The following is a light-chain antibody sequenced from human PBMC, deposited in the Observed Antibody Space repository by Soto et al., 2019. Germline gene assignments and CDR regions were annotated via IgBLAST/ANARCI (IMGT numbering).Light chain of an antibody. CDR2: DAS. Sequence: DIQMTQSTSTLSASVGDRVTIACQASQDINNYLNWYQQKPGKTPKLLIYDASNLETGVPSSFSGSGSGTDFTFTITSLQPEDIATYYCQQYDDLPCTFGQGTKLEIK. CDR3: QQYDDLPCT. J-gene: IGKJ2*02. V-gene: IGKV1-33*01. CDR1: QDINNY.